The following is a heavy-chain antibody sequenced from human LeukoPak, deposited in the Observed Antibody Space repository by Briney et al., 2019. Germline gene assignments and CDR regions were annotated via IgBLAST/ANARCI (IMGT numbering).Heavy chain of an antibody. Sequence: SETLSLTCTVSGGSISSDYWSWIRQPPGKGLEWIGYVYYSGITNYNPSLKSRVTISVGTSKNHFSLKLTSVTAPDTAVYYCARLLGWSGPINWFDPWGRGTLVTVSS. CDR1: GGSISSDY. CDR2: VYYSGIT. CDR3: ARLLGWSGPINWFDP. J-gene: IGHJ5*02. D-gene: IGHD3-3*01. V-gene: IGHV4-59*08.